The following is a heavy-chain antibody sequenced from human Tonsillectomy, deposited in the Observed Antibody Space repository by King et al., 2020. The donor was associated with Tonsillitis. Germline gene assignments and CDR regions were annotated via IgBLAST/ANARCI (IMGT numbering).Heavy chain of an antibody. CDR1: GYSISSGYY. V-gene: IGHV4-38-2*02. J-gene: IGHJ4*02. CDR3: ARVEYSSSSPSMDY. CDR2: IYHSGNT. Sequence: QLQESGPGLVKPSETLSLNCSVSGYSISSGYYWGWIRPPPGKGLEWIGSIYHSGNTYYNPSLKSRVTISVDTSKNQFSLKLTSVTAADTALYYCARVEYSSSSPSMDYWGQGTLVTVSS. D-gene: IGHD6-6*01.